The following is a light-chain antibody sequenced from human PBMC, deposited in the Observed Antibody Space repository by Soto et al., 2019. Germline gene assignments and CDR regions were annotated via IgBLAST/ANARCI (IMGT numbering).Light chain of an antibody. J-gene: IGLJ3*02. CDR2: EDN. CDR3: QSYDSSLWV. CDR1: SGSIASNY. Sequence: NFMLTRPHSVSESPGKTVTISCTRSSGSIASNYVQWYQQRPGSAPTTVIYEDNQRPSGVPDRFSGSIDSSSNSASLTISGLKTEDEADYYCQSYDSSLWVFGGGTKLTVL. V-gene: IGLV6-57*03.